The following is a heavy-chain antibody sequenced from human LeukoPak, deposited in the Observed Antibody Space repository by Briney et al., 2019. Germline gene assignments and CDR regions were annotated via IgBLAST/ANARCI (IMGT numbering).Heavy chain of an antibody. Sequence: GGSLRLSCEASGFTFSRYGMHWVRQAPGKGLEWVSLITWDGGSTYYADSVKGRFTISRDNSKNSLYLQMNSLRPEDTALYYCAKDSSEHWLLFEYYMDVWGKGTTVTVSS. J-gene: IGHJ6*03. CDR3: AKDSSEHWLLFEYYMDV. CDR1: GFTFSRYG. CDR2: ITWDGGST. D-gene: IGHD3-9*01. V-gene: IGHV3-43D*03.